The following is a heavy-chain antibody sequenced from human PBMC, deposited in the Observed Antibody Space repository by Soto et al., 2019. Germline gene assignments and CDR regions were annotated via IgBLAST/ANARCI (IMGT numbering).Heavy chain of an antibody. D-gene: IGHD4-17*01. Sequence: GGSLRLSCAASGFTFDDYAMHWVRQAPGKGLEWVSGISWNSGSIGYADSVKGRFTISRDNAKNSLYLQMNSLRAEDTALYYCAKDIAASVTTSYQPYFDYWGQGTLVTVSS. J-gene: IGHJ4*02. CDR1: GFTFDDYA. V-gene: IGHV3-9*01. CDR2: ISWNSGSI. CDR3: AKDIAASVTTSYQPYFDY.